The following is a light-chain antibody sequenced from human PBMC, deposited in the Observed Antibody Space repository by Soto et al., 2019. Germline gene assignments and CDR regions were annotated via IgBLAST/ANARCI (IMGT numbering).Light chain of an antibody. Sequence: DIVMTQSPDSLAVSLGERATINCKSSQSVLYSSNNKNYLAWYQQKPGQPPKLLIYWASTRESGVPDRFSGSGSGTDFTLTIISLHAEDVAVHYCQQYYNTPPSFGGGTKVEIK. V-gene: IGKV4-1*01. CDR2: WAS. CDR3: QQYYNTPPS. CDR1: QSVLYSSNNKNY. J-gene: IGKJ4*01.